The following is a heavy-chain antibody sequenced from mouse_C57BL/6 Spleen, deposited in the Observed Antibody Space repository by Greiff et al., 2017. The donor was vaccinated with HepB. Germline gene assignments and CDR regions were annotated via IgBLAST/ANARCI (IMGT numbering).Heavy chain of an antibody. V-gene: IGHV1-22*01. CDR3: ARGNTRAWFAY. J-gene: IGHJ3*01. CDR1: GYTFTDYN. CDR2: INPNNGGT. Sequence: VQLQQSGPELVKPGASVKMSCKASGYTFTDYNMHWVKQSQGKSLEWIGYINPNNGGTSYNQKFKGKATLTVNKSSSTAYMELRSLTSEDSAVYYCARGNTRAWFAYWGQGTLVTVSA. D-gene: IGHD5-2*01.